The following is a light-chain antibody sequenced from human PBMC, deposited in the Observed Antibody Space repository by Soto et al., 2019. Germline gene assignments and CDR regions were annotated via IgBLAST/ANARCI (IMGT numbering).Light chain of an antibody. J-gene: IGKJ5*01. CDR2: DAS. CDR3: QQRRNWPSIT. V-gene: IGKV3-11*01. Sequence: EIVMTQSPATLSVSPGESATLSCRASQSVSSNLAWYQQKPGQAPRLLIYDASNRATGIPARFSGSGSGTDFTLTISSLEPEDFAVYYCQQRRNWPSITFGQGTRLEIK. CDR1: QSVSSN.